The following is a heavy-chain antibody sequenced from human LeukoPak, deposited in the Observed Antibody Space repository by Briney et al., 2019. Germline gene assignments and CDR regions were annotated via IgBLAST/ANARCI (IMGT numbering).Heavy chain of an antibody. CDR2: IIPIFGTA. CDR3: ARAGLITIFGVVIHDDYYYGMDV. V-gene: IGHV1-69*13. CDR1: GGTFSSYA. J-gene: IGHJ6*02. D-gene: IGHD3-3*01. Sequence: GASVKVSCKASGGTFSSYAISWVRQAPGQGLEWMGGIIPIFGTANYAQKFQGRVTITADESTSTAYMELSSLRSEDTAVYYCARAGLITIFGVVIHDDYYYGMDVWGQGTTVTVSS.